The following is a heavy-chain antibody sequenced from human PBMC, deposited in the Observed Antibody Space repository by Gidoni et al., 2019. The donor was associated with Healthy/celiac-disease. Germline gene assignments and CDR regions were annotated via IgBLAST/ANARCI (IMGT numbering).Heavy chain of an antibody. CDR2: RWYDGSNK. J-gene: IGHJ4*02. D-gene: IGHD2-21*02. V-gene: IGHV3-33*01. CDR3: ARHRYGGNSLDY. Sequence: QVQLVESGGGVVQPGRSLRLSCSASGFPFSSSGMHWVRQAPGKGLEWVAVRWYDGSNKYYADSVKGRFTISRDNSKNTLYLQMNSLRAEDTAVYYCARHRYGGNSLDYWGQGTLVTVSS. CDR1: GFPFSSSG.